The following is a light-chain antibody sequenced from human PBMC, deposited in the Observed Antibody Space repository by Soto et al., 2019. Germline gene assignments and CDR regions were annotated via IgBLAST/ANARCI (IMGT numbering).Light chain of an antibody. J-gene: IGKJ5*01. V-gene: IGKV1-39*01. CDR1: QSLSSY. Sequence: DIQMTQSPSSLSASVGDRVTITCRASQSLSSYLNWYQQKPGKAPKLLIYAASSLQSGVPSSFSGSGSGTDFTLTISSLQPEDFATYYCQQSYSTPITFGQGTRLEIK. CDR2: AAS. CDR3: QQSYSTPIT.